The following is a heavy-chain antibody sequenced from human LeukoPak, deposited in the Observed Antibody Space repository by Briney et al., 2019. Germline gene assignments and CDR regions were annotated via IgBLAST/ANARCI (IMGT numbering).Heavy chain of an antibody. CDR3: ARGRLTMIPGRFDY. D-gene: IGHD3-22*01. CDR1: GFTFSHFA. J-gene: IGHJ4*02. V-gene: IGHV3-64*02. CDR2: ICIAGDST. Sequence: PGGSLRLSCAASGFTFSHFAMHWVRQAPGKGLEYVSGICIAGDSTYYADSVKGRFTISRDNSKNTLYLQMGSLRAEDMAVYYCARGRLTMIPGRFDYWGQGTLVTV.